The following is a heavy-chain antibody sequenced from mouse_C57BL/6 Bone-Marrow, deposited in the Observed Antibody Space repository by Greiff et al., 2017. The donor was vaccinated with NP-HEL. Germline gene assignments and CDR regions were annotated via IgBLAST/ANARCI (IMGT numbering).Heavy chain of an antibody. J-gene: IGHJ4*01. CDR1: GFNIKDYY. Sequence: DVQLQESGAELVRPGASVKLSCTASGFNIKDYYMHWVKQRPEQGLEWIGRIDPEDGDTEYAPKFQGKATITADTSSNTAYLQLSSLTSEDTAVYYCTPNLLYHWGQGTSVTVSS. CDR3: TPNLLYH. D-gene: IGHD1-1*01. V-gene: IGHV14-1*01. CDR2: IDPEDGDT.